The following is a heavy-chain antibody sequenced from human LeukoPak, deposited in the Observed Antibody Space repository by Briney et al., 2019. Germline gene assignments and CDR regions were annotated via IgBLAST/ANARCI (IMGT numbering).Heavy chain of an antibody. D-gene: IGHD4-23*01. Sequence: GASVKVSCKASGYTFTGSYMHWVRQAPGQGLEWMGWINPNSGGTNYAQKFQGRVTMTRDTSISTAYMELSRLRSDDTAVYYCASTHPDYGGNFYYYYMDVWGKGTTVTVSS. CDR2: INPNSGGT. J-gene: IGHJ6*03. CDR1: GYTFTGSY. V-gene: IGHV1-2*02. CDR3: ASTHPDYGGNFYYYYMDV.